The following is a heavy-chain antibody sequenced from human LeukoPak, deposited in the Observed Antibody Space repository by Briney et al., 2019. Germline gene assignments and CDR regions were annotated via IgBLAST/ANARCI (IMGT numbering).Heavy chain of an antibody. J-gene: IGHJ4*02. Sequence: GASVQVSCKVSGYTLTELSMHWVRQAPGKGLEWMGGLDPEDGETIYAQKFQGRVIMTEDTSTDTANMELSRLRSRDTDVYYFASEPTGAGSCRPVYWGQGTQVTVSS. CDR3: ASEPTGAGSCRPVY. CDR2: LDPEDGET. V-gene: IGHV1-24*01. CDR1: GYTLTELS. D-gene: IGHD3-10*01.